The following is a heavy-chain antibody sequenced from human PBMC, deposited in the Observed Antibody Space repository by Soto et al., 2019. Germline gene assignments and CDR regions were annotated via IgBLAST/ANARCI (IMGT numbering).Heavy chain of an antibody. V-gene: IGHV1-69*01. CDR3: ASKDGQDYYFDY. J-gene: IGHJ4*02. CDR1: GGTFSSYA. Sequence: QVQLVQSGAEVKKPGSSVKVSCKASGGTFSSYAISWVRQAPGQGLEWMGGIIPIFGTANYAQKFQGRVTINADESPSTAYMELSSLRSEETAGYYCASKDGQDYYFDYWGQGTLVTVSS. CDR2: IIPIFGTA.